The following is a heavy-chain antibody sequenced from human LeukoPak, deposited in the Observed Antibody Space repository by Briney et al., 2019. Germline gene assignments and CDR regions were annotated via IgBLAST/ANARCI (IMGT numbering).Heavy chain of an antibody. CDR2: IYTSGST. D-gene: IGHD1-7*01. CDR1: GGSISSYY. CDR3: ARGPAGVPYWNYAPYFDY. V-gene: IGHV4-4*07. J-gene: IGHJ4*02. Sequence: SETLSLTCTVSGGSISSYYWSWIRQPAGKGLEWIGRIYTSGSTNYNPSLKSRVTMSVDTSKNQFSLKLSSVTAADTAVYYCARGPAGVPYWNYAPYFDYWGQGTLVTVSS.